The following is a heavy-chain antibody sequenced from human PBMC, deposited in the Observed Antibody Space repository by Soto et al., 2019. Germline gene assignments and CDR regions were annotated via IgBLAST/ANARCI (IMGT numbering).Heavy chain of an antibody. V-gene: IGHV2-5*01. Sequence: QITLKESGPTLVKPTETLTLTCTFSGFSLSTSAVGVGWVRQSPGKAPEWLALIYWNDDKRFSPSLNSRLSIVKDTSKKQVILKMTNMDPADTATYYCVHALPRDYVGYNWFDRWGQGTLVTVSS. CDR3: VHALPRDYVGYNWFDR. CDR2: IYWNDDK. J-gene: IGHJ5*02. D-gene: IGHD4-17*01. CDR1: GFSLSTSAVG.